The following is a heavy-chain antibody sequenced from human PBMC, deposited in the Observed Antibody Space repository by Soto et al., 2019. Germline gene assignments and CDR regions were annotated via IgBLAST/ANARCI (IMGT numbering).Heavy chain of an antibody. D-gene: IGHD1-7*01. CDR3: ATRRELDLRGAFDI. J-gene: IGHJ3*02. V-gene: IGHV3-15*01. CDR2: IKSKIYGGTT. Sequence: PGGSLRLSCEGSGFTFSNAWMSWVRQTPGKGLEWIGRIKSKIYGGTTDYSAPVNGRFTISRDDSKNTLYLQMRSLKTEDTAVYYCATRRELDLRGAFDIWGQGTMVTVSS. CDR1: GFTFSNAW.